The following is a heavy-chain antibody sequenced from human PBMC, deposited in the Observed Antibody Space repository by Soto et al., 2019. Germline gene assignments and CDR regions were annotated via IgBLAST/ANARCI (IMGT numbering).Heavy chain of an antibody. J-gene: IGHJ4*02. Sequence: GGSLRLSCAASGFTFSSYGMHWVRQAPGKGLEWVAVISYDGSNKYYADSVKGRFTISRDNSKNTLYLQMNSLRVEDTAVYYCAKESRYCSSTSCYGREGDYFDYWGQGTLVTVSS. V-gene: IGHV3-30*18. D-gene: IGHD2-2*01. CDR1: GFTFSSYG. CDR2: ISYDGSNK. CDR3: AKESRYCSSTSCYGREGDYFDY.